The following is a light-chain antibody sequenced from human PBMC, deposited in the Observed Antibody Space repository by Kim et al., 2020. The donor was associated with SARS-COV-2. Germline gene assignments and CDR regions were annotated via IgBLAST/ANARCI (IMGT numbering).Light chain of an antibody. CDR2: GAS. CDR3: QHYGTSPLT. V-gene: IGKV3-20*01. J-gene: IGKJ4*01. CDR1: QSVSNNY. Sequence: APVERTTVSCIASQSVSNNYLAWYQQKPGQPPRLLIYGASIRATGIPDRFSGSGSETDFILTISRLDPEDFAVYYCQHYGTSPLTFGGGTKVDIK.